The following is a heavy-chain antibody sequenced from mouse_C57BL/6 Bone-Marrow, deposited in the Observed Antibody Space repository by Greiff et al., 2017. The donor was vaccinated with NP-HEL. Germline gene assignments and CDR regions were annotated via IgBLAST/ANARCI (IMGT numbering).Heavy chain of an antibody. CDR2: INYDGSST. V-gene: IGHV5-16*01. J-gene: IGHJ1*03. D-gene: IGHD3-1*01. Sequence: EVQLQESEGGLVQPGSSMKLSCTASGFTFSDYYMAWVRQVPEKGLEWVANINYDGSSTYYLDSLKSRFIISRDNAKNILYLQMSSLKSEDTATYYCAREGFPYWYFDVWGTGTTVTVSS. CDR1: GFTFSDYY. CDR3: AREGFPYWYFDV.